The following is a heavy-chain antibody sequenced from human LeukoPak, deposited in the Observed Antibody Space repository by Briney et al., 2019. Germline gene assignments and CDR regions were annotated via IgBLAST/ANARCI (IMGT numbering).Heavy chain of an antibody. V-gene: IGHV4-59*12. CDR2: IYYSGST. Sequence: SETLSLTCTVSGGSISSYYWSWIRQPPGKGLEWIGYIYYSGSTNYNPSLKSRVTISVDTSKNQFSLKLSSVTAADTAVYYCARAVYGSGSPPPYYYYGMDVWGQGTTVTVPS. CDR3: ARAVYGSGSPPPYYYYGMDV. CDR1: GGSISSYY. J-gene: IGHJ6*02. D-gene: IGHD3-10*01.